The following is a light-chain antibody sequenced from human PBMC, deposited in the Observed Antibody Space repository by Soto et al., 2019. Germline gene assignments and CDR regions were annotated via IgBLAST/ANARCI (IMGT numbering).Light chain of an antibody. CDR2: DAS. Sequence: DIQMTQSPSTLSASVGDRVTITCRASQSINNWLAWYQQKPGKAPNLLIFDASTLESGVPSRFSGSGSGTEFTLTISSLQPDDFATYYCQQYSRYYTFGQGTKVEIK. J-gene: IGKJ2*01. CDR1: QSINNW. V-gene: IGKV1-5*01. CDR3: QQYSRYYT.